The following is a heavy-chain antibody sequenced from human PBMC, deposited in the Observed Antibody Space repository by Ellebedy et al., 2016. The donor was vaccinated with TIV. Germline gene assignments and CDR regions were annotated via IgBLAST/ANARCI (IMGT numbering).Heavy chain of an antibody. J-gene: IGHJ4*02. CDR1: GLTFSSYW. V-gene: IGHV3-23*01. Sequence: PGGSLRLSCVDSGLTFSSYWMSWVRQAPGKGLEWVSAIGGSGSRAYYADSVNGRFTISRDNSKNTLFLQMSSLRAEDTAVYFCARRSTDFAFDSWGQGTLVTVSS. CDR2: IGGSGSRA. D-gene: IGHD3/OR15-3a*01. CDR3: ARRSTDFAFDS.